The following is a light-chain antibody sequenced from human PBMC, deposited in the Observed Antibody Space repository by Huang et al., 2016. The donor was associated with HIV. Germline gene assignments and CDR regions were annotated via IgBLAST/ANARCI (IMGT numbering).Light chain of an antibody. V-gene: IGKV3-11*01. CDR2: DAS. CDR1: QSVSSY. CDR3: QQRTNWPLT. J-gene: IGKJ4*01. Sequence: EIVLTQSPATLSLSPGERATLSCSARQSVSSYLAWYQQKPGQAPRILIYDASNRATGIPARFSGSGYGTDFTLTISSLEPEDFAVYYCQQRTNWPLTFGGGTKVEIK.